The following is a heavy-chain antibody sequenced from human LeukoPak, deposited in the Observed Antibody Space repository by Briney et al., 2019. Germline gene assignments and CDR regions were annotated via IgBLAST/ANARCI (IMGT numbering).Heavy chain of an antibody. CDR2: IYYSGST. CDR1: GGSISGYY. V-gene: IGHV4-59*08. D-gene: IGHD6-13*01. CDR3: ARTGGGYSSSWYGGGWFDP. Sequence: SETLSLTCTVSGGSISGYYWTWIRQPPGKGLEWIGYIYYSGSTNYNPSLKSRVTISVDTSKNQFSLKLSSVTAADTAVYYCARTGGGYSSSWYGGGWFDPWGQGTLVTVSS. J-gene: IGHJ5*02.